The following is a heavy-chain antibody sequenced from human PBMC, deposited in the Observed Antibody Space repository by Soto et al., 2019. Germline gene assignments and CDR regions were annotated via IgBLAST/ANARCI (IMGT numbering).Heavy chain of an antibody. Sequence: QVQLVQSGAEVKKPGSSVKVSCKTSGGTFSSYAISWVRQAPGQGLEWMGGIIPILGTANYAQKFQGRVTITPDEFTSTAYMGQNSLKPEDTAVYYWARHPPPDTVKVYYYYYGMDLWGQGTTVTVSS. D-gene: IGHD2-15*01. J-gene: IGHJ6*02. CDR3: ARHPPPDTVKVYYYYYGMDL. CDR2: IIPILGTA. V-gene: IGHV1-69*01. CDR1: GGTFSSYA.